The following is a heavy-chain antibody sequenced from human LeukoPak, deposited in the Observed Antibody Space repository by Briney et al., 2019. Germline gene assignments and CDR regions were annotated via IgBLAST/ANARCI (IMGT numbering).Heavy chain of an antibody. CDR2: ISAYNGNT. V-gene: IGHV1-18*01. CDR1: GYTFTSYG. D-gene: IGHD5-18*01. J-gene: IGHJ5*02. Sequence: ASVKVSCKASGYTFTSYGISWVRQAPGQGLEWMGWISAYNGNTNYAQKLQGRVTMTTDTSTSTANMELRSLRSDDTAVYYCARDKHEHSYGFDNWFDPWGQGTLVTVSS. CDR3: ARDKHEHSYGFDNWFDP.